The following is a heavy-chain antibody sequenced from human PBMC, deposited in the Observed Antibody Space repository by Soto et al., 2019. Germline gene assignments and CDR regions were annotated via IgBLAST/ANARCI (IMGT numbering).Heavy chain of an antibody. CDR2: IKSKTDGGTT. Sequence: PGGSLRLSCAASGFTFSNAWMNWVRQAPGKGLEWVGRIKSKTDGGTTDYAAPVKGRFTISRDDSKNTLYLQMNSLKTEDTAVYYCTTDLKRRGPGIAVAATDYWGQGTLVTVSS. CDR3: TTDLKRRGPGIAVAATDY. CDR1: GFTFSNAW. V-gene: IGHV3-15*07. J-gene: IGHJ4*02. D-gene: IGHD6-19*01.